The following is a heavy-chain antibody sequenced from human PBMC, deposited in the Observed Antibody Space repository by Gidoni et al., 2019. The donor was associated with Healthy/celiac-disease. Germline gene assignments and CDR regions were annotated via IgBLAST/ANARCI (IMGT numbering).Heavy chain of an antibody. Sequence: EVQLLESGGGLVQPGGSLRLSCAAAGFTFSSYAMSWVRQAPGKGLEWVSAISGSGGSTYYADSVKGRFTISRDNSKNTLYLQMNSLRAEDTAVYYCAKDLAPAFNTAMVTAGSPDWGQGTLVTVSS. J-gene: IGHJ4*02. CDR2: ISGSGGST. CDR1: GFTFSSYA. D-gene: IGHD5-18*01. V-gene: IGHV3-23*01. CDR3: AKDLAPAFNTAMVTAGSPD.